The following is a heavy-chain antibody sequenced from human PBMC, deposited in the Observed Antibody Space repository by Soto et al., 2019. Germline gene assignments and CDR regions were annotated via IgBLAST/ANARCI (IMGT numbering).Heavy chain of an antibody. Sequence: QVQLVQSGAEVKKPGASVKVSCKASGYTFTSYGISWVRQAXXXGLEWMGWISAYNGNTNYAQKLQGRVTMTTDTXXXXXXXXXXXXXXXXXXXYXXXXXLXVGLVDYWGQGTLVTVSS. CDR3: XXXLXVGLVDY. D-gene: IGHD6-19*01. V-gene: IGHV1-18*01. CDR1: GYTFTSYG. J-gene: IGHJ4*02. CDR2: ISAYNGNT.